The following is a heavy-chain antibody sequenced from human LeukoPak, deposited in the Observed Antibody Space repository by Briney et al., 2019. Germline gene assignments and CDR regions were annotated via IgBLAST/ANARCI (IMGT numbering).Heavy chain of an antibody. CDR2: IYYSGTT. V-gene: IGHV4-31*03. J-gene: IGHJ4*02. Sequence: SETLSLTCTVSGGSISSGGHYWSWIRQHPGKGLEWIGYIYYSGTTNNNPSLQSRVTISVDTSKNQFSLKLSSVTAADTAVYYCARGSRVVVTANPHPLDYWGQGTLVTVSS. CDR1: GGSISSGGHY. D-gene: IGHD2-21*02. CDR3: ARGSRVVVTANPHPLDY.